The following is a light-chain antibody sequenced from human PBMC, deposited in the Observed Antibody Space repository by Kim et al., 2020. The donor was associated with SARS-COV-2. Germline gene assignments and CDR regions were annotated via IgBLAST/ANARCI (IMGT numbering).Light chain of an antibody. V-gene: IGLV3-21*04. CDR1: NIGSKS. J-gene: IGLJ7*01. CDR3: QVWDSSSDHAV. CDR2: YDS. Sequence: APGKTARITCGGNNIGSKSVHWYQQKPGQAPVLVIYYDSDRPSGIPERFSGSNSGNTATLTISRVEAGDEADYYCQVWDSSSDHAVFGGGTQLTV.